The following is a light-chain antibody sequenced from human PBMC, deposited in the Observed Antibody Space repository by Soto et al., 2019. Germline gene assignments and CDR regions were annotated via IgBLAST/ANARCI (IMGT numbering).Light chain of an antibody. CDR3: GTWDSSLSSLM. CDR2: DND. J-gene: IGLJ7*01. Sequence: QSALTQPPSVSAAPGQTVTISCSGSSSNIGDNYVSWYQQLPGMAPKLLIHDNDKRPSGIPDRFSASKSGTSATLGITGLQTGDEADYYCGTWDSSLSSLMFGGGTQLTVL. V-gene: IGLV1-51*01. CDR1: SSNIGDNY.